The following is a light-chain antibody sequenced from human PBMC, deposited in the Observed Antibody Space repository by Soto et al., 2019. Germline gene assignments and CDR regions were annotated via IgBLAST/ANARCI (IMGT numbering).Light chain of an antibody. J-gene: IGKJ5*01. CDR2: DAS. CDR1: QSVSSSY. CDR3: QQRSVWPIT. V-gene: IGKV3D-20*02. Sequence: EIVMTQSPATLSVSPGERATLSCRASQSVSSSYLAWYQQKPGQSPRLLIYDASHRATGVPARFSGSGSGTDFTLTISGLEPEDFAVYYCQQRSVWPITFGQGTRLEIK.